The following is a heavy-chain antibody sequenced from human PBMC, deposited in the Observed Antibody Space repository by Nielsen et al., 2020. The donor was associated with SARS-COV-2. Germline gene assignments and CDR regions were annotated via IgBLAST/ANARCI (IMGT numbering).Heavy chain of an antibody. D-gene: IGHD3-3*01. CDR3: ASGHFGV. CDR1: GGSISTFY. CDR2: IYYSGST. J-gene: IGHJ4*02. V-gene: IGHV4-59*01. Sequence: SETLSLTCTVSGGSISTFYWTWIRQPPGKGLEWIGWIYYSGSTNYNPSLKSRLTISLDTSKNQVSLKLTSATAADTAVYFCASGHFGVWGQGTLVIVSS.